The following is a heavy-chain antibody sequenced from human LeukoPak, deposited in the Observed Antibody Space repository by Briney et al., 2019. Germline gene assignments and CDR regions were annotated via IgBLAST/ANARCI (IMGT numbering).Heavy chain of an antibody. D-gene: IGHD4-17*01. J-gene: IGHJ4*02. CDR3: ARGPDYVYSDY. Sequence: GGSLRLSCAASGFTFSSYGMHWVRQAPGKGLEWVAVISYDGSNKYYADSVKGRFTISRDNSKNTLYLQMNSLRAEDTAVYYCARGPDYVYSDYWGQGTLVTVSS. CDR1: GFTFSSYG. CDR2: ISYDGSNK. V-gene: IGHV3-30*03.